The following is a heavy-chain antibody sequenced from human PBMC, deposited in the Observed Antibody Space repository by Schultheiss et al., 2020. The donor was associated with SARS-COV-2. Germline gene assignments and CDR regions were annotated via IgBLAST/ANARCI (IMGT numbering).Heavy chain of an antibody. CDR1: GFTVSSNY. J-gene: IGHJ4*02. CDR3: ASPPTD. V-gene: IGHV3-30*03. Sequence: GGSLRLSCAASGFTVSSNYMSWVRQAPGKGLEWVAVISYDGSNKYYADSVKGRFTISRDNSKNTLYLQMNSLRAEDTAVYYCASPPTDWGQGTLVTVSS. CDR2: ISYDGSNK.